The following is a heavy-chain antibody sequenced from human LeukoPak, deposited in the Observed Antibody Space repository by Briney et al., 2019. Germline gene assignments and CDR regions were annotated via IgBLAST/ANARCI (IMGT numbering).Heavy chain of an antibody. J-gene: IGHJ4*02. Sequence: PGGSLRLSCAASGFTFSSYWMSWVRQAPGKGLEWVANIKQDGSEKYYADSVKGRFTISRDNSKNTLYLQMNSLRAEDTAVYYCARDPLAYYDFWSGYPDYWGQGTLVTVSS. CDR3: ARDPLAYYDFWSGYPDY. D-gene: IGHD3-3*01. CDR1: GFTFSSYW. V-gene: IGHV3-7*01. CDR2: IKQDGSEK.